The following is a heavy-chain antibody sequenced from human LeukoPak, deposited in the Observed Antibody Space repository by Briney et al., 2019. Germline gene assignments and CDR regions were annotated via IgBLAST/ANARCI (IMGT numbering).Heavy chain of an antibody. Sequence: ASVTVSCTASGYTFTGYYMHWVRQAPGQGLEWMGWINPNSGGTNYAQKFRGRVPMTRDTSISTAYMELSRLRSDDTAVYYCARELTTVTTRGSKNWFDPWGQGALVTVAS. CDR2: INPNSGGT. CDR3: ARELTTVTTRGSKNWFDP. D-gene: IGHD4-17*01. V-gene: IGHV1-2*02. J-gene: IGHJ5*02. CDR1: GYTFTGYY.